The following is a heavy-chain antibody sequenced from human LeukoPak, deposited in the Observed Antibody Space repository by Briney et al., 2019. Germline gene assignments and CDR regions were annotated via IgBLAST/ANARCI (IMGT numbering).Heavy chain of an antibody. CDR2: SDLENGET. CDR3: ATGAATDVRGMDV. Sequence: ASVKVSCKVSGYSLTEIFMHWVRQGPGKGLEWMGGSDLENGETIYAEKFRGRVTLTEDTSTDTAYMELSSLTSEDTGIYYCATGAATDVRGMDVWGQGTTVTVSS. D-gene: IGHD6-25*01. J-gene: IGHJ6*02. CDR1: GYSLTEIF. V-gene: IGHV1-24*01.